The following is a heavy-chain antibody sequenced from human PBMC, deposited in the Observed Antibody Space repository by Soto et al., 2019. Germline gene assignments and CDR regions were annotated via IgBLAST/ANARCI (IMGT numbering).Heavy chain of an antibody. V-gene: IGHV5-51*01. CDR3: ATQAMTTIPNSWFDP. J-gene: IGHJ5*02. CDR1: GYSFTSYW. CDR2: IYPGDSNT. D-gene: IGHD4-4*01. Sequence: GESLKISCKGSGYSFTSYWIGWVRQMPWKVLEWMGIIYPGDSNTRYSPSFQGQVTISADNSISTAFLHWSSLKASDTAMYYCATQAMTTIPNSWFDPWGQGTLVTVSS.